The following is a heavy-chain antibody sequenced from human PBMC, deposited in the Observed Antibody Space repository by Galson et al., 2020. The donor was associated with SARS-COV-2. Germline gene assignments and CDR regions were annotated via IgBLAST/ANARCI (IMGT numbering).Heavy chain of an antibody. J-gene: IGHJ4*02. CDR3: ARKGTGPTRAWYHH. CDR2: ISGPGGTT. CDR1: GFNFSNYG. V-gene: IGHV3-23*01. D-gene: IGHD2-2*01. Sequence: GESLKISCATSGFNFSNYGMSWVRQTAGKGLEWLSGISGPGGTTFSADSVKGRFTISRDNSKNTLYLQMDSLRDEDSAMYYCARKGTGPTRAWYHHWGQGTLVTVSS.